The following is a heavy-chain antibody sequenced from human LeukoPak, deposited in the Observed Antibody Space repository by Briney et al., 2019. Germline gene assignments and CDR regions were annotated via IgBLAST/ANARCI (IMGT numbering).Heavy chain of an antibody. V-gene: IGHV3-48*04. CDR1: GFTFSSYS. CDR3: VCYYYDSGSYYNFDY. D-gene: IGHD3-10*01. Sequence: GGSLRLSCAASGFTFSSYSMNWVRQAPGKGLEWVSYISSSSSTINYADSVKGRFTISRDNAKNSLYLQMNSLRAEDTAMYYCVCYYYDSGSYYNFDYWGQGTLVTVSS. CDR2: ISSSSSTI. J-gene: IGHJ4*02.